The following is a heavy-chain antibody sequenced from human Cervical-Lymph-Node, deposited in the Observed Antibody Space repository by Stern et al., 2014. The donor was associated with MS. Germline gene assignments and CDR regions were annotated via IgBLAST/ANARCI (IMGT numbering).Heavy chain of an antibody. CDR2: VYFSGTT. V-gene: IGHV4-31*03. CDR3: ARGDPDAFDI. CDR1: GGSLTNGGYY. J-gene: IGHJ3*02. Sequence: VQLVESGPGLVKPSQTLCLTCTVSGGSLTNGGYYWTWIGQHPGKGLEYIGYVYFSGTTNYNPSLKSRVLMSIDTSKRQFSLKLNSVTAADTAVYYCARGDPDAFDIWGLGTMVTVSS.